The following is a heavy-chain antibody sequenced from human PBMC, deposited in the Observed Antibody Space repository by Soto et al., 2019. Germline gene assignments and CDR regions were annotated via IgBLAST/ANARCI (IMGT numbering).Heavy chain of an antibody. CDR1: GYIFTGYY. J-gene: IGHJ6*02. Sequence: GASVKVSCKASGYIFTGYYIFWVRQAPGQGLEWMAWVNPISGGTHYAEKFKGRATVTRDTSISTANMELTRLTSDDTAVYFCARFGKTGTTGGYYYYAMDVWGQGTAVTVSS. D-gene: IGHD1-1*01. CDR3: ARFGKTGTTGGYYYYAMDV. V-gene: IGHV1-2*02. CDR2: VNPISGGT.